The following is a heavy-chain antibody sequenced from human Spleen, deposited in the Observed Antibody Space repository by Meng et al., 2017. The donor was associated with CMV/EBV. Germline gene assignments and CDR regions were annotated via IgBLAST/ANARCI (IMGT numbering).Heavy chain of an antibody. CDR1: SYA. CDR2: ISYDGSNK. CDR3: ASEPRIGGYSGYNTAGFFDY. V-gene: IGHV3-30-3*01. D-gene: IGHD5-12*01. Sequence: SYARHGVRQAPGKGLEWVAVISYDGSNKYYADSVKGRFTISRDNSKNTLYLQMNSLRAEDTAVYYCASEPRIGGYSGYNTAGFFDYWGQGTLVTVSS. J-gene: IGHJ4*02.